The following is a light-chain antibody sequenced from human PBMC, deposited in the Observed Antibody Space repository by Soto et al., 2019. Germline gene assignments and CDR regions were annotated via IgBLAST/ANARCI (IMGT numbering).Light chain of an antibody. CDR3: SSYAGNNNLV. CDR1: SSDVGGYNY. V-gene: IGLV2-8*01. CDR2: EVN. J-gene: IGLJ2*01. Sequence: QSALTQPPSASGSPGQSVTISCTGTSSDVGGYNYVSWYQQHPGKAPKLMIYEVNKRPSGVPDRFSGSKSDNTASLTVSGLQAEDEADHYCSSYAGNNNLVFGGGTKLTVL.